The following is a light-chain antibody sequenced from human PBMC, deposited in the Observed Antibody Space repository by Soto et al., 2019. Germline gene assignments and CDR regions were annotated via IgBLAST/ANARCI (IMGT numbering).Light chain of an antibody. J-gene: IGKJ4*01. CDR3: QQYTSYPLT. CDR1: QGIGIY. V-gene: IGKV1-16*02. Sequence: DIQMTQSPSSLYASIGDRVTITCRASQGIGIYLAWFQQKPGNAPKSLIYDASNLQSGVPSKFSGSGSGTVFTLTITSLQPEDFATYYCQQYTSYPLTFGGGTRVEI. CDR2: DAS.